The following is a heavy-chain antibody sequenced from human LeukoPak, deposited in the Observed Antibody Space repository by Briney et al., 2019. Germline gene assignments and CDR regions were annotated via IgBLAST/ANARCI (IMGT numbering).Heavy chain of an antibody. CDR2: IYYSGST. V-gene: IGHV4-30-4*01. J-gene: IGHJ6*03. CDR1: GGSITSDNYY. D-gene: IGHD3-3*01. CDR3: ARLRRGTIFGVVIVRYYYYYMDV. Sequence: SETLSLTCTVSGGSITSDNYYWSWIRQPPGKGLEWIGYIYYSGSTYYSPSLKSRVTISVDMSKNHFSLKLSSVTAADTAVYYCARLRRGTIFGVVIVRYYYYYMDVWGKGNTVTVSS.